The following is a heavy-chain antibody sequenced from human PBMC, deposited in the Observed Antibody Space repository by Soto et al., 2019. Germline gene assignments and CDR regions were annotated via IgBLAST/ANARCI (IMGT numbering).Heavy chain of an antibody. CDR2: IYHSGST. D-gene: IGHD6-19*01. CDR3: ARDWAQYSSGWYYYYGMDV. Sequence: KPSETLSLTCAVSGGSISSSNWWSWVRQPPGKGLEWIGEIYHSGSTNYNPSLKSRVTISVDKSKNQFSLKLSSVTAADTAVYYCARDWAQYSSGWYYYYGMDVWGQGTTVTVSS. V-gene: IGHV4-4*02. J-gene: IGHJ6*02. CDR1: GGSISSSNW.